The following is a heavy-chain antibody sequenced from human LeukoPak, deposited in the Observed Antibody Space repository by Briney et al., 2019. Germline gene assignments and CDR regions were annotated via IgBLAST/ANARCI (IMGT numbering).Heavy chain of an antibody. D-gene: IGHD5-18*01. CDR2: IRYDGSNK. CDR1: GFTFSSYG. J-gene: IGHJ4*02. V-gene: IGHV3-30*02. CDR3: AKAAFHDSYGYNLFDY. Sequence: GGSLRLSCAASGFTFSSYGMHWVRQAPGKGLGWVAFIRYDGSNKYYADSVKGRFTISRDNSKNTLYLQMNSLRAEDTAVYYCAKAAFHDSYGYNLFDYWGQGTLVTVSS.